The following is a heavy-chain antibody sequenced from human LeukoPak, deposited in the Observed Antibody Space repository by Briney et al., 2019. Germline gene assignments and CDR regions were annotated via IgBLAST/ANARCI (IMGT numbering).Heavy chain of an antibody. J-gene: IGHJ3*02. D-gene: IGHD3-22*01. CDR1: GFTFSTFA. CDR3: AKDNYYDSSGYTMGGAFDI. Sequence: GGSLRLSYAASGFTFSTFAMHWVRQAPGKGLEWVSGISWNSGSIGYADSVKGRFTISRDNAKNSLYLQMNSLRAEDTALYYCAKDNYYDSSGYTMGGAFDIWGQGTMVTVSS. CDR2: ISWNSGSI. V-gene: IGHV3-9*01.